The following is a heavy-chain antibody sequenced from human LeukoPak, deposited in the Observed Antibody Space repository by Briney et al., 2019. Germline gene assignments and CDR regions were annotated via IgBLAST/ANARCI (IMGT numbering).Heavy chain of an antibody. J-gene: IGHJ5*02. Sequence: GGSLRLSCAASGFIFSNYWMSWVRQTPGKGLEWVANIKYDENEEYYVDSVKGRFTISKNSAKNSLYLQMNTLRVEDTAMYYCASLDTAKQPLANHWGQGTLVTVSS. CDR3: ASLDTAKQPLANH. V-gene: IGHV3-7*03. CDR1: GFIFSNYW. D-gene: IGHD5-18*01. CDR2: IKYDENEE.